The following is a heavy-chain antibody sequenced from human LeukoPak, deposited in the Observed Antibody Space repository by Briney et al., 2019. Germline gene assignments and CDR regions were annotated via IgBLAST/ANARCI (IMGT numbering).Heavy chain of an antibody. J-gene: IGHJ3*02. CDR2: IYPGDSET. Sequence: GASLQISCQGSGYSFSDYWIGWVRQMPGKGLECMGIIYPGDSETRYSPSFQGQVTISADKSINTAYLQWSSLQASDTAIYYCAKTGGYDAFDIWGQGTVVTVSS. CDR1: GYSFSDYW. D-gene: IGHD1-26*01. V-gene: IGHV5-51*01. CDR3: AKTGGYDAFDI.